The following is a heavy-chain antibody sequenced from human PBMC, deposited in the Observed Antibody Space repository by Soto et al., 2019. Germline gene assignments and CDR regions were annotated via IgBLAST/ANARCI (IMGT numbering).Heavy chain of an antibody. J-gene: IGHJ6*02. CDR1: GYTFTSYY. Sequence: ASVKVSCKASGYTFTSYYMHWVRQAPGQGLEWMGIINPSGGSTSYAQKFQGRVTMTRDTSTSTVYMELSSLRSEDTAVYYYARPTKGSGSLHYGMDVWGQGSTVTVSS. D-gene: IGHD1-26*01. CDR3: ARPTKGSGSLHYGMDV. CDR2: INPSGGST. V-gene: IGHV1-46*01.